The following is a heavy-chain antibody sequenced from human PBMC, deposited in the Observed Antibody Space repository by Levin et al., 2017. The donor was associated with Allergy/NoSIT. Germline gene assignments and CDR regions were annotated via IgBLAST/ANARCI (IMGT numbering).Heavy chain of an antibody. D-gene: IGHD1-26*01. CDR1: GFTFSSYW. J-gene: IGHJ6*02. CDR2: IKQDGSEK. Sequence: PGGSLRLSCAASGFTFSSYWMSWVRQAPGKGLEWVANIKQDGSEKYYVDSVKGRFTISRDNAKNSLYLQMNSLRAEDTAVYYCARGGSYFGIYYYYYGMDVWGQGTTVTVSS. V-gene: IGHV3-7*01. CDR3: ARGGSYFGIYYYYYGMDV.